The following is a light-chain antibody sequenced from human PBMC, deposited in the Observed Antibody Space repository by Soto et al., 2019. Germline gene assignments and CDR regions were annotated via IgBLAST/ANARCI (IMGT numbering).Light chain of an antibody. V-gene: IGLV2-8*01. CDR3: CSYAGSSTYYV. CDR1: SSDVGAYNY. J-gene: IGLJ1*01. CDR2: EVS. Sequence: QSVLTQPPSASGSPGQSVTISCTGTSSDVGAYNYVSWYQQLPGKAPKLIIYEVSKRPSGVPDRFSGSKSGNTASLTVSGLQAEDEADYYCCSYAGSSTYYVFGTG.